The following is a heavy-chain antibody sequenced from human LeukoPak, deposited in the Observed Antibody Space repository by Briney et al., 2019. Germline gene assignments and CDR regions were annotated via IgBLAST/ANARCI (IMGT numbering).Heavy chain of an antibody. Sequence: SETLSLTCAVYGGSFSGCYWSWIRQPPGKGLEWMGEINHSGSTNYNPSLKSRVTISVDTSKNQFSLKLSSVTAAGTAVYYCARGKGYSYGYGWFDPWGQGTLVTVSS. J-gene: IGHJ5*02. V-gene: IGHV4-34*01. D-gene: IGHD5-18*01. CDR3: ARGKGYSYGYGWFDP. CDR2: INHSGST. CDR1: GGSFSGCY.